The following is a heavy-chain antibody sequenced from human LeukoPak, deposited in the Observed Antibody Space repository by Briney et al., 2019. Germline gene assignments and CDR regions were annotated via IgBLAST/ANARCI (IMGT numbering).Heavy chain of an antibody. CDR2: ISFSGST. CDR1: GGSISSTDYY. J-gene: IGHJ4*02. Sequence: SETLSLTCTVSGGSISSTDYYWGWIRQPPGKGLEWIGTISFSGSTYYNPSLKSRVTTSADTSKNQLSLKLTSVTAADTAVYFCARDNYRPAWFYYWGQGALVTVPS. D-gene: IGHD3-10*01. CDR3: ARDNYRPAWFYY. V-gene: IGHV4-39*02.